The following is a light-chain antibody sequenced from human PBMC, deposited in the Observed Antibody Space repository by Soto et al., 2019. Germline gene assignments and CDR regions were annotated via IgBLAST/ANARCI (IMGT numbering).Light chain of an antibody. J-gene: IGKJ1*01. Sequence: DIQMTQSPPTLSASLGDRVTITCRASQTISTWMSCYQHKPGKAPKLLVYDASTLQSGVASRFSGSGSGTEFTLIISGLQPDDSATYYCQQYTNTNNPWMFGQGTKVDIK. CDR1: QTISTW. CDR3: QQYTNTNNPWM. V-gene: IGKV1-5*01. CDR2: DAS.